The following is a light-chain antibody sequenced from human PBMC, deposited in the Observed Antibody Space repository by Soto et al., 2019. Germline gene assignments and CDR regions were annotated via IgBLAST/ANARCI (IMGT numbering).Light chain of an antibody. Sequence: EIVLTQSPGTLSLSPGERATLSCRASQSVSSSYLAWYQQKPGQAPRLLIYGASSRATGIPDRFSGSGSGTDFTLTISRLEPEGFAGYYCQQYGRSPKTFGRGTKVEIK. J-gene: IGKJ1*01. CDR1: QSVSSSY. V-gene: IGKV3-20*01. CDR2: GAS. CDR3: QQYGRSPKT.